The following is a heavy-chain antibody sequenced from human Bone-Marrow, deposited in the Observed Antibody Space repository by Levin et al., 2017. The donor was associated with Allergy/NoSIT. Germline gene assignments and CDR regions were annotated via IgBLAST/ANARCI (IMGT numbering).Heavy chain of an antibody. J-gene: IGHJ4*02. CDR2: IKSKTDGGTT. V-gene: IGHV3-15*01. D-gene: IGHD3-3*01. Sequence: GGSLRLSCAASGFTFSNAWMSWVRQAPGKGPEWVGRIKSKTDGGTTDYAAPVKGRFTISRDDSKNTLYLQMNSLKTEDTAVYYCTTALRFLEWLDYWGQGTLVTVSS. CDR1: GFTFSNAW. CDR3: TTALRFLEWLDY.